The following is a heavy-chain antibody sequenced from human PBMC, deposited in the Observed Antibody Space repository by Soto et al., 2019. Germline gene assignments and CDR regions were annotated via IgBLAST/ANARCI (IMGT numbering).Heavy chain of an antibody. J-gene: IGHJ6*02. CDR2: ISGSGGST. CDR1: GFTFSSYA. Sequence: PGGFLRLSCAASGFTFSSYAMSWVRQAPGKGLEWVSAISGSGGSTYYADSVKGRFTISRGNSKNTLYLQMNSLRAEDTAVYYCAKLFPCIQLSDKQYYYYGMDVWGQGTTVTVS. D-gene: IGHD5-18*01. CDR3: AKLFPCIQLSDKQYYYYGMDV. V-gene: IGHV3-23*01.